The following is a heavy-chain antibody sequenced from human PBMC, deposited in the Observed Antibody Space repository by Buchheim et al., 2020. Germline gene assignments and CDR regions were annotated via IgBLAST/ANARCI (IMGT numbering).Heavy chain of an antibody. CDR1: GYTFTSYY. D-gene: IGHD3-3*01. J-gene: IGHJ6*02. V-gene: IGHV1-46*01. CDR3: ARGYYDFWSGYAAYYYYGMDV. CDR2: INPNGGST. Sequence: QVHLVQSGAEVKKSGASVKVSCQASGYTFTSYYMHWVRQAPGQGLEWMGIINPNGGSTSYAQKFQGRVTMTSYTPTSTVYMELSSLRSEDTAVYYCARGYYDFWSGYAAYYYYGMDVWGQGTT.